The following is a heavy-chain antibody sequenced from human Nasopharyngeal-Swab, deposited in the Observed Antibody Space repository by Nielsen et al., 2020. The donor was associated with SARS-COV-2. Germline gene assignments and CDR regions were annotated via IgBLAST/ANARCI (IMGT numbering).Heavy chain of an antibody. CDR2: ISYDGSNK. Sequence: GESLKISCAASGFTFSSYAMHWVRQAPGKGLEWVAVISYDGSNKYYADSVKGRFTISRDNSKNTLYLQMNSLRAEDTAVYYCARVRGGSCQAAFDIWGQGTMVTVSS. J-gene: IGHJ3*02. V-gene: IGHV3-30*04. D-gene: IGHD2-15*01. CDR1: GFTFSSYA. CDR3: ARVRGGSCQAAFDI.